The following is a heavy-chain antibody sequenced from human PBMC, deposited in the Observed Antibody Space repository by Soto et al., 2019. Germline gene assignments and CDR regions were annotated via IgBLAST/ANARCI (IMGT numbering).Heavy chain of an antibody. V-gene: IGHV4-59*01. Sequence: QVQLQESGPGLVRSSETLSLTCSVSGDSISIYYWTWIRQPPGKRLEWIGNINYNEITNYNPSLKSRVTISVDTSRNQFSLTLNSVTTADTAIYYCTRESWYDNWFDPWGQGIPVTVSS. CDR1: GDSISIYY. CDR2: INYNEIT. D-gene: IGHD6-13*01. CDR3: TRESWYDNWFDP. J-gene: IGHJ5*02.